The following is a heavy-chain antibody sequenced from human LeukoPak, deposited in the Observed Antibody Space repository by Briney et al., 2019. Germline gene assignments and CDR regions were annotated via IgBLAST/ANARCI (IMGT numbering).Heavy chain of an antibody. V-gene: IGHV3-64D*06. CDR3: VKRDAYKYDY. CDR1: GFTFSSYW. D-gene: IGHD5-24*01. CDR2: ISSSGGGT. Sequence: GGSLRLSCAASGFTFSSYWMSWVRQAPGKGLDYVSSISSSGGGTYYADSVKGRFTISRDNSKNTLFLQMRSLRPEDTAVYYCVKRDAYKYDYWGQGTLVTVSS. J-gene: IGHJ4*02.